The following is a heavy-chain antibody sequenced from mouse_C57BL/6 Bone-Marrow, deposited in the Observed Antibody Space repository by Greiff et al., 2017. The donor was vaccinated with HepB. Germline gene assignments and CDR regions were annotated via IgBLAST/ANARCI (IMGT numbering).Heavy chain of an antibody. Sequence: EVHLVESGPGLVKPSQSLSLTCSVTGYSITSGYYWNWIRQFPGNKLEWMGYISYDGSNNYNPSLKNRISITRDTSKNQFFLKLNSVTTEDTATYYCARRGLRWFAYWGQGTLVTVSA. CDR2: ISYDGSN. CDR3: ARRGLRWFAY. D-gene: IGHD2-4*01. V-gene: IGHV3-6*01. CDR1: GYSITSGYY. J-gene: IGHJ3*01.